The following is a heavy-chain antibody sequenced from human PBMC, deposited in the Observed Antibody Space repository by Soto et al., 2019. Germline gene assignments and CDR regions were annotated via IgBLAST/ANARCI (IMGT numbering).Heavy chain of an antibody. CDR1: GFTVTGYS. V-gene: IGHV3-30-3*01. Sequence: QEQVVESGGGVVQPGRSLRLSCAASGFTVTGYSMHWVRQAPGKGLEWVALISYDGTYKDYADSVKGRFSISRDYSNNALYLQMNSLTTEDTAVYYCVRCWGTGDGSNLGYNWFDPWGQGTLVIVSP. J-gene: IGHJ5*02. CDR2: ISYDGTYK. D-gene: IGHD1-1*01. CDR3: VRCWGTGDGSNLGYNWFDP.